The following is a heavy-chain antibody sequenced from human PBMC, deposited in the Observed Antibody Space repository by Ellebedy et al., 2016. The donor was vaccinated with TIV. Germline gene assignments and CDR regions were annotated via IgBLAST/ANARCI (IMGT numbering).Heavy chain of an antibody. CDR2: ISSSGSTT. V-gene: IGHV3-11*04. CDR3: ARDPYSGGMDV. J-gene: IGHJ6*02. CDR1: GFSISDFY. Sequence: GGSLRLSCVASGFSISDFYMSWIRQAPGKGLEWISYISSSGSTTRYAYSVEGRFTISRDNGKNSLYLQMNSLRAEDTAVYYCARDPYSGGMDVWGQGTTVTVSS. D-gene: IGHD2-21*01.